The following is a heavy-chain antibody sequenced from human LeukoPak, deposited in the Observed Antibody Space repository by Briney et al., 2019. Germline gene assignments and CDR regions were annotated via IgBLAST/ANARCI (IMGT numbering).Heavy chain of an antibody. Sequence: SETLSLTCTVSGGSISSSSYYWGWIRQPPGKGLEWIGSIYYGGSTYYNPSLKSRVTISVDTSKNQFSLKLSSVTAADTAVYYCARQHGSNYDFWSGYFNWFDPWGQGTLVTVSS. J-gene: IGHJ5*02. CDR1: GGSISSSSYY. D-gene: IGHD3-3*01. CDR3: ARQHGSNYDFWSGYFNWFDP. CDR2: IYYGGST. V-gene: IGHV4-39*01.